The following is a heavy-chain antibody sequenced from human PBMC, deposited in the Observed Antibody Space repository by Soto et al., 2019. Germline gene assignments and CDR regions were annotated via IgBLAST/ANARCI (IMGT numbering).Heavy chain of an antibody. CDR2: ISSSGSTI. CDR3: ARDPYYYDSSGYLTGYYYYGMDV. Sequence: GSLRLSCAASGFTFSDYYMSWIRQAPGKGLEWVSYISSSGSTIYYADSVKGRFTISRDNAKNSLYLQMNSLRAEDTAVYYCARDPYYYDSSGYLTGYYYYGMDVWGQGTTVTVSS. CDR1: GFTFSDYY. D-gene: IGHD3-22*01. V-gene: IGHV3-11*01. J-gene: IGHJ6*02.